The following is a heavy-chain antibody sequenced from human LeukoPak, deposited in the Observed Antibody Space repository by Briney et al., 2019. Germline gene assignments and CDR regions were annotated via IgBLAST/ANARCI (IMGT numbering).Heavy chain of an antibody. CDR1: GGSISSGSYY. Sequence: SETLSLTCTVSGGSISSGSYYWGWIRQPPGKGLEWIGSIYHSGSTYYNPSLKSRVTISVDTSKNQFSLKLSSVTAADTAVYYCARVESGIVGATDFDYWGQGTLVTVSS. CDR3: ARVESGIVGATDFDY. CDR2: IYHSGST. J-gene: IGHJ4*02. V-gene: IGHV4-39*07. D-gene: IGHD1-26*01.